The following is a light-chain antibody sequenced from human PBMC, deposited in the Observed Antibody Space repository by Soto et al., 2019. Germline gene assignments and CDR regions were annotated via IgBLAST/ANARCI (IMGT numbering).Light chain of an antibody. CDR2: GAS. Sequence: EIVMTQSPATLSVSPGERATLSCRASQSVSSNLAWYQQKPGQAPRLLIYGASTRATGIPARFSGSGSGTEFTLTISSLPSEDVAVYYCKQYNNWPPWTFGQGTKVEIK. CDR1: QSVSSN. CDR3: KQYNNWPPWT. V-gene: IGKV3-15*01. J-gene: IGKJ1*01.